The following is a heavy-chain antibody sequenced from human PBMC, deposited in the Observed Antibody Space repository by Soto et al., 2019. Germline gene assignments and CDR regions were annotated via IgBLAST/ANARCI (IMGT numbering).Heavy chain of an antibody. V-gene: IGHV3-21*01. D-gene: IGHD3-10*01. CDR3: ARDLRGSGRDSAFDI. J-gene: IGHJ3*02. CDR1: GFTFSSYS. CDR2: ISSSSSYI. Sequence: GGSLRLSCAASGFTFSSYSMNWVRQAPGKGLEWVSSISSSSSYIYYADSVKGRSTNSRDNAKKSLYLQMNSLRAEDTAVYYCARDLRGSGRDSAFDIWGQGTMVTVSS.